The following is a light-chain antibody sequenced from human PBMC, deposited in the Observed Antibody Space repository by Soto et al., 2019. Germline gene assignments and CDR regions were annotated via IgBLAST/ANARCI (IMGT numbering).Light chain of an antibody. CDR2: DVS. CDR3: GSYAGSGPAYV. J-gene: IGLJ1*01. CDR1: SSDVGGYHY. V-gene: IGLV2-11*01. Sequence: QSALTQPRSVSGSPGQSVTISCTGTSSDVGGYHYVSWYQQHPGKAPKLMIYDVSKRPSGVPDRFSGYKSGNTAALTITGLQAEDEADYYCGSYAGSGPAYVFGTGTKLTVL.